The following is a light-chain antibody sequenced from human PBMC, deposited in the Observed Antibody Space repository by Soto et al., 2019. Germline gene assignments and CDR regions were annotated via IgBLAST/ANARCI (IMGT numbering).Light chain of an antibody. V-gene: IGKV3-20*01. CDR2: AAS. CDR3: QQYGSSPRT. CDR1: QSVTSTY. J-gene: IGKJ1*01. Sequence: DIVLAQSPGTLSLSPGERATLSCRASQSVTSTYLSWYQQKPGQAPRLLFYAASSRAMGIPDRFSGSGSGTDFTLTISRLEPEDFAVYYCQQYGSSPRTFGQGTKVDIK.